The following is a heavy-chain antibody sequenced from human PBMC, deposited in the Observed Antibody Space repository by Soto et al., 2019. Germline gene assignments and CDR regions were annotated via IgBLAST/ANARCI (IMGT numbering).Heavy chain of an antibody. D-gene: IGHD5-18*01. CDR2: TSYRSKWNN. J-gene: IGHJ4*02. CDR3: ARERRGYSYGSTFDY. CDR1: GDSVSTNHAT. Sequence: PSQTLSLTCDISGDSVSTNHATWNWIRQSPSRGLEWLGRTSYRSKWNNDYAPSVKSRITLNPDTSKNQLSLQLNSVTPEDTAVYYCARERRGYSYGSTFDYWGQGTQVTVSS. V-gene: IGHV6-1*01.